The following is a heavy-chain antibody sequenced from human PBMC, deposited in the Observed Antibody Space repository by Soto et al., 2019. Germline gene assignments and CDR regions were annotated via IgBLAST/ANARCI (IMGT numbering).Heavy chain of an antibody. CDR3: ARGGGYTPFDY. Sequence: WSWIRQPPGKGLEWIGYIYHSGSTYYNPSLKSRVTISVDRSKNQFSLKLSSVTAADTAVYYCARGGGYTPFDYWGQGTLVTVSS. CDR2: IYHSGST. J-gene: IGHJ4*02. V-gene: IGHV4-30-2*01. D-gene: IGHD5-12*01.